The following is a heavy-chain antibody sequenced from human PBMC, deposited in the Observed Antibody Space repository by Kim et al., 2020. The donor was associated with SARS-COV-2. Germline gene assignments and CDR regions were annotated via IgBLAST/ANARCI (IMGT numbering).Heavy chain of an antibody. V-gene: IGHV3-9*01. CDR2: ISWNSGSI. CDR3: AKDRPKKSAAGTMGSFQ. J-gene: IGHJ1*01. Sequence: GGSLRLSCAASGFTFDDYAMHWVRQAPGKGLEWVSGISWNSGSIGYADSVKGLFTISRDSAKNSLYLQMNSLRAEDTALYYCAKDRPKKSAAGTMGSFQ. D-gene: IGHD6-13*01. CDR1: GFTFDDYA.